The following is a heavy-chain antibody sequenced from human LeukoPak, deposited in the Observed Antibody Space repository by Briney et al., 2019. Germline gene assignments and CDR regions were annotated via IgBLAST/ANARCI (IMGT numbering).Heavy chain of an antibody. J-gene: IGHJ4*02. D-gene: IGHD5-12*01. CDR2: ISGSGGST. CDR3: VKADSGYDLLFDY. Sequence: ETLSLTCTVSGGSISTSSYYWGWVRQAPGKGLEWVPGISGSGGSTYYADSVKGRFTISRDNSKDTLYLQMNSLRAEDTAVYYCVKADSGYDLLFDYWGQGTLVTVSS. V-gene: IGHV3-23*01. CDR1: GGSISTSSYY.